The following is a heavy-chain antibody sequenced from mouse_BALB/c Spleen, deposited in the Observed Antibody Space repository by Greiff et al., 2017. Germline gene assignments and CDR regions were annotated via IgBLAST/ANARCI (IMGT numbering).Heavy chain of an antibody. D-gene: IGHD2-4*01. J-gene: IGHJ2*01. V-gene: IGHV2-2*02. CDR3: ARTGLRLYYFDY. CDR2: IWSGGST. CDR1: GFSLTSYG. Sequence: VMLVESGPGLVQPSQSLSITCTVSGFSLTSYGVHWVRQSPGKGLEWLGVIWSGGSTDYNAAFISRLSISKDNSKSQVFFKMNSLQANDTAIYYCARTGLRLYYFDYWGQGTTLTVSS.